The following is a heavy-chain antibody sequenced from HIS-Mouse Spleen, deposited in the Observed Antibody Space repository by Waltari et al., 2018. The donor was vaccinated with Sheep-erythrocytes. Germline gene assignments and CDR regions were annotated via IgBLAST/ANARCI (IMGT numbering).Heavy chain of an antibody. CDR3: TTDIEGLDAFDI. V-gene: IGHV3-15*01. J-gene: IGHJ3*02. D-gene: IGHD1-26*01. CDR1: GFTFSNAW. Sequence: EVQLVESGGGLVQPGGSLRLSCAASGFTFSNAWMSWVRPAPGKGLEWVGRIKSKTDGGTTDYAAPVKGRFTISRDDSKNTLYLQMNSLKTEDTAVYYCTTDIEGLDAFDIWGQGTMVTVSS. CDR2: IKSKTDGGTT.